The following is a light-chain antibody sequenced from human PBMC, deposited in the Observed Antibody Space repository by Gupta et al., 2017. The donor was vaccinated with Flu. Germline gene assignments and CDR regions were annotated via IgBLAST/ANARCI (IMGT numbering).Light chain of an antibody. Sequence: IANSSTGTSSDVGGYDYVSWYQHHAVESPELMIFAVSRRHSLIADRFSGSKSGTTASLTISGLLAEEEAYYYCRSYTNTNNVVVFGGGTKLTVL. CDR1: SSDVGGYDY. V-gene: IGLV2-14*01. J-gene: IGLJ3*02. CDR2: AVS. CDR3: RSYTNTNNVVV.